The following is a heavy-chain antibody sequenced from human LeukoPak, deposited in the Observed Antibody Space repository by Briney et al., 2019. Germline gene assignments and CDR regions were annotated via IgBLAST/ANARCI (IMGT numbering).Heavy chain of an antibody. CDR3: ARQGHIVGGGWFDP. D-gene: IGHD2-15*01. V-gene: IGHV5-51*01. CDR1: GYSFSSYW. J-gene: IGHJ5*02. CDR2: IYPGDSDT. Sequence: GESLKISRQGSGYSFSSYWIGWVRRMPGKAPEWTGVIYPGDSDTRYRPPFQGQVTMSADKSTNTAYLQWRSLRASDSAMYYCARQGHIVGGGWFDPWGQGTLVTVSS.